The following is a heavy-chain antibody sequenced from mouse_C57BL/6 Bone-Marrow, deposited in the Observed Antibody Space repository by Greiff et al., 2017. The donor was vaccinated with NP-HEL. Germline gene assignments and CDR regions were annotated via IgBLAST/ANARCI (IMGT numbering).Heavy chain of an antibody. CDR3: LLLRLFDY. V-gene: IGHV14-4*01. D-gene: IGHD1-1*01. J-gene: IGHJ2*01. CDR2: IDPENGDT. CDR1: GFNIKDDY. Sequence: QLQQSGAELVRPGASVKLSCTASGFNIKDDYMHWVKQRPEQGLEWIGWIDPENGDTEYASKFQGKATITADTSSNTAYLQLSSLTSEDTAVYYCLLLRLFDYWGQGTTLTVSS.